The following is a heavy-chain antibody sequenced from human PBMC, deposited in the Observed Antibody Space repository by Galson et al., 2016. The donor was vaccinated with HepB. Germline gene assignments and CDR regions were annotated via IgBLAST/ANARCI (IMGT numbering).Heavy chain of an antibody. D-gene: IGHD3-3*01. CDR3: SRVVRLDYDFWSGYPDFDY. CDR1: GFTFDNYA. Sequence: SLRLSCAGSGFTFDNYAMSWFRQAPGKGLDWVGFIRSNSYGGTTEYAASVKGSFTISRDDSQSIVYLQMNSLKTEDTAVYYCSRVVRLDYDFWSGYPDFDYWGQGALVTVSS. J-gene: IGHJ4*02. V-gene: IGHV3-49*03. CDR2: IRSNSYGGTT.